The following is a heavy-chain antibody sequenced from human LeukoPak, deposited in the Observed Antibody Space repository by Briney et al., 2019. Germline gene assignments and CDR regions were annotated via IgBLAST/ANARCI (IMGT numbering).Heavy chain of an antibody. CDR1: GFTFSSYW. J-gene: IGHJ6*04. CDR3: AVGYSYAFMDV. D-gene: IGHD5-18*01. Sequence: GSLRLSCAASGFTFSSYWMSWVRQPPGKGLEWIGSMYYSGSTNYNPSLKSRVTISVDTSKNQFSLKLSSVTATDTAVYYCAVGYSYAFMDVWGKGTTVTVSS. V-gene: IGHV4-59*03. CDR2: MYYSGST.